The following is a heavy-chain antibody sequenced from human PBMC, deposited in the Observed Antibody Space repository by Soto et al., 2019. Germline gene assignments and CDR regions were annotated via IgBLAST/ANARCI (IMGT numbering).Heavy chain of an antibody. Sequence: LSLTCTVSGGAISNYYWSWIRQPPGKGLEWIGYIYYSGSINYNPSLKSRVTISEDTSKNQFSLKMSSVTAADTAVYYCAREIAVAGTHYFDYWGQGTLVTVSS. V-gene: IGHV4-59*01. CDR1: GGAISNYY. CDR3: AREIAVAGTHYFDY. D-gene: IGHD6-19*01. J-gene: IGHJ4*02. CDR2: IYYSGSI.